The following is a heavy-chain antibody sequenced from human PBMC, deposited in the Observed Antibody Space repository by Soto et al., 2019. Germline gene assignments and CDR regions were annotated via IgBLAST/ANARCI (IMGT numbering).Heavy chain of an antibody. Sequence: PSETLPLTCAVYGGSFSGYYWCWIRHPPGKGLEWIGEINHSGSTNYNPSLKSRVTISVDTSKNQFSLKLSSVTAADTAVYYCARGLRKHCLVRGWFYPCGQGTLVTVS. J-gene: IGHJ5*01. CDR3: ARGLRKHCLVRGWFYP. CDR2: INHSGST. D-gene: IGHD6-19*01. CDR1: GGSFSGYY. V-gene: IGHV4-34*01.